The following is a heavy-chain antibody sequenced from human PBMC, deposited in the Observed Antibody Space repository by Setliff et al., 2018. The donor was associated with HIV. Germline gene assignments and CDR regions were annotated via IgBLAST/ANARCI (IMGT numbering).Heavy chain of an antibody. CDR3: ASHSHYYYYGMDV. Sequence: ASVKVSCKASGYTFTSYGISWVRQAPGQGLEWMGWISAYDGNTNYAQKLQGRVTMTTDTSTSTAYMELRSLRSDDTAVYYCASHSHYYYYGMDVWGQGTTVTVSS. CDR1: GYTFTSYG. J-gene: IGHJ6*02. V-gene: IGHV1-18*01. CDR2: ISAYDGNT. D-gene: IGHD6-13*01.